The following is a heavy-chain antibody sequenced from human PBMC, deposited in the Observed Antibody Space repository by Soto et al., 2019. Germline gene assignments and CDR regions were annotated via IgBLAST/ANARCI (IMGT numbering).Heavy chain of an antibody. CDR1: GYTFTSYA. Sequence: ASVKVSCKASGYTFTSYAMHWVRQAPGQRLEWMGWINAGNGNTKYSQKFQGRVTITRDTSASTAYMELSSLRSEDTAVYYCATAADIVVVVAATLWFDPWGQGTLVTVSS. CDR3: ATAADIVVVVAATLWFDP. CDR2: INAGNGNT. J-gene: IGHJ5*02. V-gene: IGHV1-3*01. D-gene: IGHD2-15*01.